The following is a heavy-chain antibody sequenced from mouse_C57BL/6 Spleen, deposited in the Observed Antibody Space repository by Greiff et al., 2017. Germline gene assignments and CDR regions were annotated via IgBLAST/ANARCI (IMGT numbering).Heavy chain of an antibody. CDR3: TRGFDYGSLWYFEV. J-gene: IGHJ1*03. CDR2: IYPGNSGT. CDR1: GYTFTSYW. V-gene: IGHV1-5*01. Sequence: EVQLQQSGTVLARPGASVKMSCKTSGYTFTSYWMHWVKQRPGQGLEWIGAIYPGNSGTSYNQKFKGKAKLTAVTSASTAYMELSSLTNEDSAVYYCTRGFDYGSLWYFEVWGTGTTVTVAS. D-gene: IGHD1-1*01.